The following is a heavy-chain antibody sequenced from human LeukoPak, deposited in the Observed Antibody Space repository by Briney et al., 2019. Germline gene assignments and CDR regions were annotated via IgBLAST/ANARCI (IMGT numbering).Heavy chain of an antibody. J-gene: IGHJ4*02. CDR1: GFTFSSYV. V-gene: IGHV3-23*01. Sequence: GGSLRLSCVASGFTFSSYVMSWVRQAPGKGLEWVSAISGSGGSTYYADSVKGRFTISRDNSKNTLYLQMNSLRAEDTAVYYCAKASDYGGNLFDYWGQGTLVTVSS. CDR3: AKASDYGGNLFDY. D-gene: IGHD4-23*01. CDR2: ISGSGGST.